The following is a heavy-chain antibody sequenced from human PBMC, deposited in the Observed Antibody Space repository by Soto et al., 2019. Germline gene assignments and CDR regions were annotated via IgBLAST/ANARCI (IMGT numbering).Heavy chain of an antibody. Sequence: EVQLVESGGGLIQPGGSLRLSCAASGLTFSTYDMHWVRQPIGKGLEWVAALGTGDDTYYPDSVRGRFIVSRDNVKNSLYLQMDSLTAGDTAMYYCTREGPDWVFDLWGRGTLVVVSS. V-gene: IGHV3-13*01. CDR3: TREGPDWVFDL. J-gene: IGHJ2*01. CDR1: GLTFSTYD. CDR2: LGTGDDT.